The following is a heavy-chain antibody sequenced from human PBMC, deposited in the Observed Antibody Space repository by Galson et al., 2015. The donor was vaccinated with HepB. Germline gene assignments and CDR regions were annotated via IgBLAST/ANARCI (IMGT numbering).Heavy chain of an antibody. CDR2: IIPIFGIA. J-gene: IGHJ6*02. V-gene: IGHV1-69*13. D-gene: IGHD3-10*01. CDR3: ARDQRRFGDGEYYYYGMDV. CDR1: GGTFSSYA. Sequence: SVKVSCKASGGTFSSYAISWVRQAPGQGLEWMGGIIPIFGIANYAQKFQGRVTITADESTSTAYMELSSLRSEDTAVYYCARDQRRFGDGEYYYYGMDVWGQGTTVTVSS.